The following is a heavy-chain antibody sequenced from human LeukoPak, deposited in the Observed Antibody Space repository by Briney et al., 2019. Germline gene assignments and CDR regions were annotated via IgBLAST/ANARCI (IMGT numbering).Heavy chain of an antibody. Sequence: GGSLRLSCAASGFTFNSYAMTWVRQAPEKGLEWVSPIIDSGINTYYGDSVKGRFTISRDNSKNTLYLQMNSLRAEDTAVYYCAKGSRGSYDYWGQGTLVTVSS. J-gene: IGHJ4*02. CDR3: AKGSRGSYDY. D-gene: IGHD1-26*01. V-gene: IGHV3-23*01. CDR2: IIDSGINT. CDR1: GFTFNSYA.